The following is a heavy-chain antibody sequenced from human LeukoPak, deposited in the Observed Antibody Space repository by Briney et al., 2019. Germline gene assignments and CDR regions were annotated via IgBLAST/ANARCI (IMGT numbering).Heavy chain of an antibody. D-gene: IGHD2-8*01. V-gene: IGHV4-59*01. CDR2: IYYSGST. CDR3: ARKAVYYYDD. Sequence: PSETLSLTCTVSGGSISGYYWSWFRQPPGEGLEWIGYIYYSGSTNYNPSLKSRVTISVDTSKNQFSLKLSSVTAADTAVYYCARKAVYYYDDWGQGTLVTVSS. J-gene: IGHJ4*02. CDR1: GGSISGYY.